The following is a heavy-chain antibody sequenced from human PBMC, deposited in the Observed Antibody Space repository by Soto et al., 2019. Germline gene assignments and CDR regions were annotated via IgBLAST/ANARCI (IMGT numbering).Heavy chain of an antibody. CDR1: GYTFTTYA. CDR2: INAGNGNT. CDR3: ARSMLRYLEWLPTDFFDY. Sequence: ASVTVSCQASGYTFTTYAMHLVRQAPGQRLEWMGWINAGNGNTKYSQKFQGRVTITRDTSASTAYMELSSLRSEDTAVYYCARSMLRYLEWLPTDFFDYWGQGSLVTVSS. D-gene: IGHD3-3*01. J-gene: IGHJ4*02. V-gene: IGHV1-3*01.